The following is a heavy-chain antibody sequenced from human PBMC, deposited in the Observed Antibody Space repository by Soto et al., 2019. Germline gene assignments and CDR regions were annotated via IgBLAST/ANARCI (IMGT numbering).Heavy chain of an antibody. CDR2: ISHVETT. CDR3: ARGGGYDSFDC. J-gene: IGHJ4*02. V-gene: IGHV4-30-2*06. CDR1: GVTISYGGYS. D-gene: IGHD3-3*01. Sequence: SETLSLTCSVSGVTISYGGYSWSWIRQSPGKGLEWLGYISHVETTYYNPSFQSRLSLSIDRTRNQFSLRLSSMTAADKAVYYCARGGGYDSFDCGGQGIQVTVSS.